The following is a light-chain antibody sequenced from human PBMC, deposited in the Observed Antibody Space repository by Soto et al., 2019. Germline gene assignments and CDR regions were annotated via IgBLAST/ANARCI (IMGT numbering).Light chain of an antibody. J-gene: IGKJ5*01. CDR3: QQRSNSIT. V-gene: IGKV1-39*01. CDR2: AAS. Sequence: DIQMTQSPSSLSASVGDRVTITCRASQSISSYLNWYQQKPGKAPERLIYAASTLQSGVPSRFSGSGSGTDFTLTISSLQPEDFAVYHCQQRSNSITFGPGTRLEIK. CDR1: QSISSY.